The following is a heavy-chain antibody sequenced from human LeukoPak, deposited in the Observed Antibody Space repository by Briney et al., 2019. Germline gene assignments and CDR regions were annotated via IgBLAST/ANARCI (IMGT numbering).Heavy chain of an antibody. J-gene: IGHJ4*02. CDR2: IYYSGST. V-gene: IGHV4-59*12. CDR3: RCRYYYGPDY. D-gene: IGHD3-10*01. Sequence: SETLSLTCTVSGGSISIYYWSWIRQPPGKGLEWIGYIYYSGSTNYNPSLKRRVTISVDTSKNQFSLKLSSVTAADTAVYYCRCRYYYGPDYWGQGPLVTVSS. CDR1: GGSISIYY.